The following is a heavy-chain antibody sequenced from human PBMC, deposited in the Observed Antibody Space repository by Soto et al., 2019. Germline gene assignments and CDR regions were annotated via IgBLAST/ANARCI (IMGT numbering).Heavy chain of an antibody. CDR1: GGTFNTYA. J-gene: IGHJ4*02. CDR2: ISPMFGAA. Sequence: QVQLVQSGAGMKKPGSSVKVSCQSSGGTFNTYAMNWVRQAPGQGPEWMGDISPMFGAANYAPKFQGRVTITADESTGTSYMKLSSVTSEDTALYFCAREVQVHTPAFVYWGQGTLVTVSS. CDR3: AREVQVHTPAFVY. D-gene: IGHD3-10*01. V-gene: IGHV1-69*19.